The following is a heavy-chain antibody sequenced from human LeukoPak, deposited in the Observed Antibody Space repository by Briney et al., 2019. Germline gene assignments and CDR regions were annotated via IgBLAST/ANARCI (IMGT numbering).Heavy chain of an antibody. V-gene: IGHV3-73*01. D-gene: IGHD3-22*01. Sequence: GGSLRLSCAASGFTFSGSAMHWVRQASGKGLEWVGRIRSKANSYATAYAASVKGRFTIPRDDSKNTAYLQMNSLKTEDTAVYYCTRQNYYDSSGYLLWGQGTLVTVSS. J-gene: IGHJ4*02. CDR1: GFTFSGSA. CDR3: TRQNYYDSSGYLL. CDR2: IRSKANSYAT.